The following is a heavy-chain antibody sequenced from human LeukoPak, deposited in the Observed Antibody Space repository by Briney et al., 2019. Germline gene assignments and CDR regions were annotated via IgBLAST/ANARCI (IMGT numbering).Heavy chain of an antibody. CDR2: ISHSGST. CDR1: GGFISGSNYF. V-gene: IGHV4-31*03. CDR3: ARYSPISDPSIAAAGTGAFDI. D-gene: IGHD6-13*01. J-gene: IGHJ3*02. Sequence: SQTLSLTCSVSGGFISGSNYFWTWIRQHPGRGLEWIGYISHSGSTYYNPALKSRVTISVDTSKNQFSLKLSSVPAADTAVYYCARYSPISDPSIAAAGTGAFDIWGQGTMVTVSS.